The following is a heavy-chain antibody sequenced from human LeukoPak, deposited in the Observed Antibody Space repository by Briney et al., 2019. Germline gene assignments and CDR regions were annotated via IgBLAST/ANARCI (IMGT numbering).Heavy chain of an antibody. CDR1: GFTFSSYG. Sequence: PGRSLRLSRAASGFTFSSYGMHWVRQAPGKGLEWVALISYDGSNKYYADSVKGRVTISRDNSKNTLYLQMNSLRAEDTAVYYCAKAKSSGSSSRPYYYAMDVWGQGTTVTVSS. V-gene: IGHV3-30*18. CDR2: ISYDGSNK. D-gene: IGHD6-13*01. J-gene: IGHJ6*02. CDR3: AKAKSSGSSSRPYYYAMDV.